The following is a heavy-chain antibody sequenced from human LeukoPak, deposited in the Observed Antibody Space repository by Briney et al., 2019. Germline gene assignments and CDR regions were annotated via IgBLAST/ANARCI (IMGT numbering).Heavy chain of an antibody. Sequence: AVKVSCKASGGTFSSYAISWVRQAPGQGLEWMGGIIPIFGTANYAQKFQGRVTITADESTSTAYMELSSLRSEDTAVYYCATSGVVVTATPPYYFDYWGQGTLVTVSS. CDR1: GGTFSSYA. J-gene: IGHJ4*02. CDR3: ATSGVVVTATPPYYFDY. D-gene: IGHD2-21*02. V-gene: IGHV1-69*13. CDR2: IIPIFGTA.